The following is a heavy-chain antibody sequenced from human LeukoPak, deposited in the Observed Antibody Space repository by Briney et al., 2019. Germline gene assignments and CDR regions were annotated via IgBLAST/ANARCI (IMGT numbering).Heavy chain of an antibody. V-gene: IGHV3-21*01. D-gene: IGHD6-19*01. J-gene: IGHJ4*02. CDR2: ITSSSTYI. Sequence: GGSLRLSCAASGFTFSDYSMTWVRQAPGRGLEWVSVITSSSTYIYYGDSVKGRFTLSRDNAKDSLYLQMNSLRAEDTAVYYCARGGYSSGWYRELDYWGQGTLVTVSS. CDR3: ARGGYSSGWYRELDY. CDR1: GFTFSDYS.